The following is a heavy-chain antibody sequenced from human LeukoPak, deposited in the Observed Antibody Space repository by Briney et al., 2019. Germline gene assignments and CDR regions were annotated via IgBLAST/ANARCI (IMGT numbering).Heavy chain of an antibody. V-gene: IGHV4-30-2*01. D-gene: IGHD4-17*01. CDR1: GGSISSGGYS. CDR3: AREGDYGDYFSY. J-gene: IGHJ4*02. CDR2: IYHSGST. Sequence: SETLSLTCAVSGGSISSGGYSWSWIRQPPGKGLEWIGYIYHSGSTYYNPSLKSRVTISVDRSKNQFSLKLSSVTAADTAVYYCAREGDYGDYFSYWGQGTLVTVSS.